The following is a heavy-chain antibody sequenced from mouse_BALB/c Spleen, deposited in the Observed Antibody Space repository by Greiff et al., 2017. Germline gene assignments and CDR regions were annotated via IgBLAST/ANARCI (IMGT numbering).Heavy chain of an antibody. CDR2: IYPGNVNT. V-gene: IGHV1S56*01. J-gene: IGHJ4*01. CDR1: GYTFTSYY. CDR3: ARVRGDDGLAMDY. D-gene: IGHD3-1*01. Sequence: QVQLQQSGPELVKPGASVRISCKASGYTFTSYYIHWVKQRPGQGLEWIGWIYPGNVNTKYNEKFKGKATLTADKSSSTAYMQLSSLTSEDSAVYFCARVRGDDGLAMDYWGQGTSVTVSS.